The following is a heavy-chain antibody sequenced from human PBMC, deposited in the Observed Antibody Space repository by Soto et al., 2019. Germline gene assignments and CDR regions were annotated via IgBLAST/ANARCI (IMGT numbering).Heavy chain of an antibody. Sequence: QLQLQESGPGLVKPSETLSLTCTVSGGSISSSSHHWAWIRQPPGKGLEWIGSIYYSGNTYHNPSLKSRVTISVDTSKNQFSLKLSSETAADTSVYYCAREENGQSHHWGHGTLVTVSS. J-gene: IGHJ5*02. CDR3: AREENGQSHH. D-gene: IGHD2-8*01. V-gene: IGHV4-39*02. CDR1: GGSISSSSHH. CDR2: IYYSGNT.